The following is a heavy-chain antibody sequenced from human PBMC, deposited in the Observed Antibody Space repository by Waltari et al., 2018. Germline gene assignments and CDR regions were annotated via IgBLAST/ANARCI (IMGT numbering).Heavy chain of an antibody. CDR1: GGSISSSSYY. V-gene: IGHV4-39*07. CDR3: ARDRRVTTWEGPPGIDI. J-gene: IGHJ3*02. D-gene: IGHD1-26*01. CDR2: IYYSGGT. Sequence: QLQLQESGPGLVKPSETLSLTCTVSGGSISSSSYYWGWIRQPPGKGLEWIGSIYYSGGTYDSPSRKSRVTLSVDTSKNQFALKLGSVTAADTAVYYCARDRRVTTWEGPPGIDIWGQGTMVTVSS.